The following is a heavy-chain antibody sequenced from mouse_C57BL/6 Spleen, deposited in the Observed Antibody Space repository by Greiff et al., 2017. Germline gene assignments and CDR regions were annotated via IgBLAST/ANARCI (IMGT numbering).Heavy chain of an antibody. CDR2: ISSGGSYT. Sequence: EVKLMESGGDLVKPGGSLKLSCAASGFTFSSYGMSWVRQTPDKRLEWVATISSGGSYTYYPDSVKGRFTISRDNAKNTLYLQMNSLKSEDTALYYCARPPRDYAMDYWGQGTSVTVSS. CDR3: ARPPRDYAMDY. CDR1: GFTFSSYG. V-gene: IGHV5-6*02. J-gene: IGHJ4*01.